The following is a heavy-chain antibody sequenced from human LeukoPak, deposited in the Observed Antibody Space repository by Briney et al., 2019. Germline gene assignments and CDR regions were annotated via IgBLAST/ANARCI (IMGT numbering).Heavy chain of an antibody. CDR1: GFTFSTYA. Sequence: GGSLRLSCVVSGFTFSTYAMSWVRQAPGKGLEWVSGIGGSGGDTFYADSVRGRFTISRDNSKGTLYLLMNSLRTEDTAVYYCLPRIFGVVIDDCWGQGTLVTVSS. J-gene: IGHJ4*02. V-gene: IGHV3-23*01. CDR3: LPRIFGVVIDDC. CDR2: IGGSGGDT. D-gene: IGHD3-3*01.